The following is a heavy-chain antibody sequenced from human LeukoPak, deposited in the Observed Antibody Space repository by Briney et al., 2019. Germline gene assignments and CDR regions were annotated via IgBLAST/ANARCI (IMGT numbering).Heavy chain of an antibody. CDR3: ARVDRLGANPYYFDY. D-gene: IGHD1-26*01. V-gene: IGHV3-74*01. J-gene: IGHJ4*02. CDR2: INSDGSST. CDR1: GFTFSSYC. Sequence: GVSLRLSCAACGFTFSSYCVHGVRQAPGKGLVGVSRINSDGSSTSYAASVKGRFTIPRDNAKNTLYLQMNSLRAEDTAVYYCARVDRLGANPYYFDYWGQGTLVTVSS.